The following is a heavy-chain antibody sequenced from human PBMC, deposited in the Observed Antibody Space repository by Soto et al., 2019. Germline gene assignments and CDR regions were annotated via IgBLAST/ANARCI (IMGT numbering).Heavy chain of an antibody. V-gene: IGHV3-33*06. CDR1: GFTFSSYG. J-gene: IGHJ1*01. D-gene: IGHD6-13*01. CDR3: AHEQQLVFQH. CDR2: IWYDGSNK. Sequence: QVQLVESGGGVVQPGRSVRLSCAASGFTFSSYGMHWVRQAPGKGLEWGAVIWYDGSNKYYADSVKGRFTISRDNSKNTLYLQMNSLRAEDTAVYYCAHEQQLVFQHWGQGTLVTVSS.